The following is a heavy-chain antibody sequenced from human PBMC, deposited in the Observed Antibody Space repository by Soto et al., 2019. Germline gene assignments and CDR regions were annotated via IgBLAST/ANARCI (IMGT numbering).Heavy chain of an antibody. Sequence: QLQLQESGSGLVKPSQTLSLTCAVSGGSISSGGYSWSWIRQPPGKGLEWIGYIYHSGSTYYNPSLKSRVHISVDRSKNQFSLKLSSVTAADTAVDYCARAVHGDYEEYNWFDPWGQGTLVTVSS. CDR1: GGSISSGGYS. D-gene: IGHD4-17*01. V-gene: IGHV4-30-2*01. J-gene: IGHJ5*02. CDR2: IYHSGST. CDR3: ARAVHGDYEEYNWFDP.